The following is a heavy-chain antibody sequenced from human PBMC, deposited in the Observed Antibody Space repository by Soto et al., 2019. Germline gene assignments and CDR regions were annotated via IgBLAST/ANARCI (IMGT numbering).Heavy chain of an antibody. CDR3: AREGIGGVAGTXESQLSFDY. J-gene: IGHJ4*02. D-gene: IGHD6-19*01. CDR2: IIPIFGTA. V-gene: IGHV1-69*01. Sequence: QVQLVQSGAEVKKPGSSVKVSCKASGGTFSSYAISWVRQAPGQGLEWMGGIIPIFGTANYAQKFQGRVTITADESTSTAYMELSSLRSEDTAVYYCAREGIGGVAGTXESQLSFDYWGQGTLVTVSS. CDR1: GGTFSSYA.